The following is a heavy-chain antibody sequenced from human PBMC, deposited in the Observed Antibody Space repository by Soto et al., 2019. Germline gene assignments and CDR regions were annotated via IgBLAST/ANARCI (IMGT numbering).Heavy chain of an antibody. CDR2: ISAYNGNT. Sequence: GASVKVSCMASGYTFTSYGISWVRQAPGQGLEWMGWISAYNGNTNYAQKLQGRVTMTTDTSTGTAYMELRSLRSDDTAVYYCARDFTIRGPLDYWGQGTLVTVSS. D-gene: IGHD3-10*01. J-gene: IGHJ4*02. CDR3: ARDFTIRGPLDY. CDR1: GYTFTSYG. V-gene: IGHV1-18*01.